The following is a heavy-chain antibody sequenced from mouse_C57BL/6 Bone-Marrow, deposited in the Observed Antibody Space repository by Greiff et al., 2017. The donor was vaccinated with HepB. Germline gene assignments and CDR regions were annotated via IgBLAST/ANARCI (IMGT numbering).Heavy chain of an antibody. CDR3: ARGKRDDYDDGPYAMDY. CDR2: IYPYNGVS. J-gene: IGHJ4*01. D-gene: IGHD2-4*01. CDR1: GYSFTGYY. Sequence: EVKLMESGPELVKPGASVKISCKASGYSFTGYYMHWVKQSHGNILDWIGYIYPYNGVSSYNQKLKGKATLTVDKSSSTAYMEIRSLTSDDSAVYYCARGKRDDYDDGPYAMDYWGQGTSVTVSS. V-gene: IGHV1-31*01.